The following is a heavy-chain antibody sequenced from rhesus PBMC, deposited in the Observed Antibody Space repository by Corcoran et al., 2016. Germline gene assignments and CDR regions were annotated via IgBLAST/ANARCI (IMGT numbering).Heavy chain of an antibody. Sequence: QVQLQESGPGLVKPSETLSLTCAVSGGFIHDDYYWSWSRQPPGKGLEWIGYIYGSGGGTNYNPSLKNRVTISKDTSKNQFSLRLTSVTAADTAVYYCARQGYTDHLGGLDSWGQGVVVTVSS. J-gene: IGHJ6*01. V-gene: IGHV4-106*01. D-gene: IGHD2-39*02. CDR2: IYGSGGGT. CDR3: ARQGYTDHLGGLDS. CDR1: GGFIHDDYY.